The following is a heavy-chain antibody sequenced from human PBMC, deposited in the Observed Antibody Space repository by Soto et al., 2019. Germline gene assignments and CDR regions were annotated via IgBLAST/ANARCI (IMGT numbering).Heavy chain of an antibody. CDR2: IYYSGST. J-gene: IGHJ5*02. CDR1: GGSISSYY. V-gene: IGHV4-59*01. D-gene: IGHD4-4*01. CDR3: ARDGLQLGFGWFDP. Sequence: SETLSLTCTVSGGSISSYYWSWIRQPPGKGLEWIGYIYYSGSTNYNPSLKSRVTISVDTSKNQFSLKLSSVTAADTAVYYCARDGLQLGFGWFDPWGQGTLVTVSS.